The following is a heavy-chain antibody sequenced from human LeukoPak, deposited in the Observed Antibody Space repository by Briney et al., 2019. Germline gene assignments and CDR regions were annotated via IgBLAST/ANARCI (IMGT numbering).Heavy chain of an antibody. Sequence: ASVKVSCKASGYTFTIYYIHWVRQAPGQGLEWMGSIYPNSGGANFAQNFQGRVTLTRDTSSSTAYLELTRLRSDDTAVYYCATQNPYYYDSSGYYNWGQGTLVTVSS. J-gene: IGHJ4*02. CDR2: IYPNSGGA. D-gene: IGHD3-22*01. CDR1: GYTFTIYY. CDR3: ATQNPYYYDSSGYYN. V-gene: IGHV1-2*02.